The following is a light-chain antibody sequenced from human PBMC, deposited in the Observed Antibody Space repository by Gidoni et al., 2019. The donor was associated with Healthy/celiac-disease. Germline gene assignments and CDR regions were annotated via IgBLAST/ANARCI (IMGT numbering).Light chain of an antibody. CDR1: QSVFYSSNNKNF. CDR2: WAS. V-gene: IGKV4-1*01. Sequence: DSVMTQCPDSLAVSLGERATINCKSSQSVFYSSNNKNFLAWYQQKVGQPPKLLIYWASTRESGVPDRFSGSGSGTDFALTISSLQAEDVAVYYCQQYYSPPYTFGQXTKLEIK. J-gene: IGKJ2*01. CDR3: QQYYSPPYT.